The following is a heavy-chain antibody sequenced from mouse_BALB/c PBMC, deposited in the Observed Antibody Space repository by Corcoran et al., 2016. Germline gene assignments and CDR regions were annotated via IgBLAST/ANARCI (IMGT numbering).Heavy chain of an antibody. CDR3: ARKDYGSSDYYAMDY. CDR2: INPYNDGT. V-gene: IGHV1S136*01. CDR1: VYTFTSYV. J-gene: IGHJ4*01. Sequence: EVQLQQSGPELVKPGAPVKMSCKASVYTFTSYVMHWVKQKPGQGLEWIGYINPYNDGTKYNEKFKGKATLTSDKSSSTAYMELSSLTSEDSAVYYCARKDYGSSDYYAMDYWGQGTSVTVSS. D-gene: IGHD1-1*01.